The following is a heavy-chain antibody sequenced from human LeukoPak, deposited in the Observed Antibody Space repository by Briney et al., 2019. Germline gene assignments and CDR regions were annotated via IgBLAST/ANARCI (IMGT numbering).Heavy chain of an antibody. Sequence: AASVKVSCKASGYTFSGYYLNWVRQAPGQGLEWMGWINANSGETNYAQKFQGRVTMTRDTSISTAYMELSRLNSDDTAVYYCATGVDMIWFALQSWGQGTLVSVSS. D-gene: IGHD3-10*01. CDR1: GYTFSGYY. V-gene: IGHV1-2*02. J-gene: IGHJ5*02. CDR3: ATGVDMIWFALQS. CDR2: INANSGET.